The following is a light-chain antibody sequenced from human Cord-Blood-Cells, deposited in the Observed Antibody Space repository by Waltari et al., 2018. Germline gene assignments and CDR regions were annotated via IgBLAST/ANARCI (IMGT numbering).Light chain of an antibody. J-gene: IGKJ2*01. CDR3: QQYGSSPYT. CDR1: QRVSSSY. CDR2: GAA. Sequence: EIVLTQSPGTLSLSPGERATLSCRASQRVSSSYLAWYQQKPGQAPRLRIYGAASSATGIPDRFSGSGSGTDFTLTISRLEPEDFAVYYCQQYGSSPYTFGQGTKLEIK. V-gene: IGKV3-20*01.